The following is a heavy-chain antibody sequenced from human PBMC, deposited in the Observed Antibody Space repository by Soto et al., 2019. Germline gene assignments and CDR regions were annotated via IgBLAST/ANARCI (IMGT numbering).Heavy chain of an antibody. CDR3: ARDGDCSGGSCYSPYYYYGMDV. CDR2: ISAYNGNT. Sequence: ASVKVSCKASGYTFTSYGISWVRQAPGQGLEWMGWISAYNGNTNYAQKLQGRVTMTTDTSTSTAYMELRSLRSDDTAVYYCARDGDCSGGSCYSPYYYYGMDVWGQGTTGTVSS. V-gene: IGHV1-18*01. D-gene: IGHD2-15*01. CDR1: GYTFTSYG. J-gene: IGHJ6*02.